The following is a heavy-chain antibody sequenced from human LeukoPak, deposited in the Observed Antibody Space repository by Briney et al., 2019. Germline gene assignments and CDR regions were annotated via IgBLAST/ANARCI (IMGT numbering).Heavy chain of an antibody. CDR1: GYTFTSYG. CDR3: ARDSVVTRPPSYMDV. CDR2: ISAYNGNT. D-gene: IGHD3-22*01. Sequence: ASVKVSCKASGYTFTSYGISWVRQAPGQGLEWMGLISAYNGNTNYAQKLQGRVTMTTDTSTSTAYMELRSLRSDDTAVYYCARDSVVTRPPSYMDVWGKGTTVTVSS. V-gene: IGHV1-18*01. J-gene: IGHJ6*03.